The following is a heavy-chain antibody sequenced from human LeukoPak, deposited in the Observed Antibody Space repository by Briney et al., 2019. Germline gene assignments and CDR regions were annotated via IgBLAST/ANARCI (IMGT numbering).Heavy chain of an antibody. D-gene: IGHD6-13*01. CDR1: GYTFTSYD. J-gene: IGHJ4*02. V-gene: IGHV1-8*01. CDR3: ARRIAAAGTTLGY. Sequence: ASVKVSCKASGYTFTSYDINWVRQATGQGLEWMGWMNPNSGNTGYAQKSQGRVTMTRNTPISTAYMEVSSLGSEDTAVYYCARRIAAAGTTLGYWGQGTLVTVSS. CDR2: MNPNSGNT.